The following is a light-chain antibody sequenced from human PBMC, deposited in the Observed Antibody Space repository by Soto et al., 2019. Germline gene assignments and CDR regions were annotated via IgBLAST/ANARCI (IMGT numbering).Light chain of an antibody. J-gene: IGKJ3*01. Sequence: EIVLTQSPATLSVSAGGGATLSCRASQSVTSRSLAWYQHIPGQAPRLLIYRASNRATDVPDRFSGSGSGTEFALTISRLEPEDSAVYYCQQYEASPFTFGPGT. V-gene: IGKV3-20*01. CDR2: RAS. CDR3: QQYEASPFT. CDR1: QSVTSRS.